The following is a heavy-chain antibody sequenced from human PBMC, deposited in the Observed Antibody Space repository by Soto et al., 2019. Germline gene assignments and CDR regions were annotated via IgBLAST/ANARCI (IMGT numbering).Heavy chain of an antibody. Sequence: GGSLRLSCTASGFTFGDYAMSWFRQAPGKGLEWVGFIRSKAYGGTTEYAASVKGRFTISRDDSKSIAYLQMNSLKTEDTAVYYCTSPHEYDDSYYYYGMDVWGQGTTVTVSS. CDR2: IRSKAYGGTT. CDR3: TSPHEYDDSYYYYGMDV. D-gene: IGHD4-17*01. CDR1: GFTFGDYA. V-gene: IGHV3-49*03. J-gene: IGHJ6*02.